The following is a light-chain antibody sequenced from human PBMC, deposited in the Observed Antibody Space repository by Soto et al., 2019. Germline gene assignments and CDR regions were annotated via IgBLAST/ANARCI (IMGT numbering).Light chain of an antibody. CDR3: QQYNNLPLT. CDR2: GAS. J-gene: IGKJ4*01. CDR1: QSISSN. Sequence: EIVLTQSPATLSLSPGERATLSCRASQSISSNLAWYQQKPGQAPRLLIYGASTRATGIPARFSGSGSGTEFTLTISSLQSEDFAIYYCQQYNNLPLTFGGGTKVDI. V-gene: IGKV3-15*01.